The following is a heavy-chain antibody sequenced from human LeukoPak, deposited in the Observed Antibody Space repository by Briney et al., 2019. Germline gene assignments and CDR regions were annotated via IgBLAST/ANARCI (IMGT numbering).Heavy chain of an antibody. Sequence: GGSLRLSCAASGFTFSSSAMHWVRQAPDKGLEWMAVISSDGSEKYYADSVKGRFTISRDNSKNGLYLQMNSLRAEDTAVYNCARDSGWYTGFDYWGQGTLVTVSS. D-gene: IGHD6-19*01. CDR1: GFTFSSSA. CDR3: ARDSGWYTGFDY. J-gene: IGHJ4*02. CDR2: ISSDGSEK. V-gene: IGHV3-30*04.